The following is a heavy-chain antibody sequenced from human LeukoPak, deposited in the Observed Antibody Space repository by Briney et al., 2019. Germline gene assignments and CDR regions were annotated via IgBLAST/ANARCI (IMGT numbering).Heavy chain of an antibody. CDR3: ARDRVDNWNYLDAFDI. D-gene: IGHD1-7*01. CDR1: GGSISSSSYY. CDR2: IYYSGST. V-gene: IGHV4-39*07. Sequence: SETLSLTCTVSGGSISSSSYYWGWIRQPPGKGLEWIGSIYYSGSTFYNPSLKSRVTMSVDTSKNQFSLKLSSVTAADTAVYYCARDRVDNWNYLDAFDIWGQGTMVTVSS. J-gene: IGHJ3*02.